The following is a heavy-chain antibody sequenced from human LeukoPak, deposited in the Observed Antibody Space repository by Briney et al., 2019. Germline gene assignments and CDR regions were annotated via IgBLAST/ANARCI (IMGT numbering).Heavy chain of an antibody. CDR2: IKSKTDGGTT. Sequence: GGSLRLSCAASGFTFSNAWMSWVRQAPGKGLEWVGRIKSKTDGGTTDYAAPVKGRFTISRDDSKNTLYLQMNSLKTEDTAVYYCTTDGSGSYYYYYMDVWGKGTTVTISS. D-gene: IGHD3-10*01. CDR3: TTDGSGSYYYYYMDV. V-gene: IGHV3-15*01. CDR1: GFTFSNAW. J-gene: IGHJ6*03.